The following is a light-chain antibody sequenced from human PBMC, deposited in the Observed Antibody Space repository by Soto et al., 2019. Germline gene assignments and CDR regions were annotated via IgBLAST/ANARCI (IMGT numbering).Light chain of an antibody. Sequence: DIQMTQSPSTLSASVGDRVTITCRASPSISSWLAWYQKKPRKAPKLLIYKASSLESGVPSRFSGSGSGTEFTLTISSLQPDDFATYYCQQYNSYSRTFGQGTKVDSK. CDR1: PSISSW. J-gene: IGKJ1*01. CDR2: KAS. CDR3: QQYNSYSRT. V-gene: IGKV1-5*03.